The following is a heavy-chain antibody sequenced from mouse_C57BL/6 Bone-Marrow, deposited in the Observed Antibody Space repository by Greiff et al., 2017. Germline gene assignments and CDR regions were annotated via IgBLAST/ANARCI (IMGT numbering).Heavy chain of an antibody. J-gene: IGHJ3*01. V-gene: IGHV1-39*01. CDR3: ARSRDSSGYVGFAY. CDR2: INPNYGTT. CDR1: GYSFTDYN. Sequence: VQLQQSGPELVKPGASVKISCKASGYSFTDYNMNWVKQSNGKSLEWIGEINPNYGTTSYNQKFKGKATVTVDQSSSTAYMQLNSLTSADAAVYYCARSRDSSGYVGFAYWGQGTLVTVSA. D-gene: IGHD3-2*02.